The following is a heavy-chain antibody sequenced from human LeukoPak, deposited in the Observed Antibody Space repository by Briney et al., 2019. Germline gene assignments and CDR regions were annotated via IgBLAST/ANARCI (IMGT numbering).Heavy chain of an antibody. Sequence: QAGGSLRLSCAASGFTFSGSAMHWVRQASGKGLEWVGRIRSKANSYATAYAASVKGRFTISRDDSKNTAYLQMNSLKTEDTAVYYCYTYYYGSGSYNPPFYFDYWGQGTLATVSS. D-gene: IGHD3-10*01. CDR1: GFTFSGSA. CDR2: IRSKANSYAT. J-gene: IGHJ4*02. CDR3: YTYYYGSGSYNPPFYFDY. V-gene: IGHV3-73*01.